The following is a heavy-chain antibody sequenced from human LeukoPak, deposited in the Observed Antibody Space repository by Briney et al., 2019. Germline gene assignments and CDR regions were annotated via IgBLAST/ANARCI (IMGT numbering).Heavy chain of an antibody. CDR3: ARLSIAVAGLDY. CDR2: ISSSSGYI. J-gene: IGHJ4*02. Sequence: GGSLRLSCAASGFTFSSYSMNWVRQAPGKGLEWVSSISSSSGYIYYADSVKGRFTISRDNAKNSLYLQMNSLRAEDTAVYYCARLSIAVAGLDYWGQGTLVTVSS. D-gene: IGHD6-19*01. CDR1: GFTFSSYS. V-gene: IGHV3-21*01.